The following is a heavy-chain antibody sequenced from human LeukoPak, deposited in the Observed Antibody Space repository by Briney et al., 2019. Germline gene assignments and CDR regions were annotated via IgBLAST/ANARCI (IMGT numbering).Heavy chain of an antibody. D-gene: IGHD2-2*01. Sequence: GGSLRLSCAASGFTFSSYSMNWVRQAPGKGLEWVSSISSSSGYIYYADSVKGRFTISRDNAKNSLYLQMNSLRAEDTAVYYCARDQGPGSCSSTSCCWQIDYWGQGTLVTVSS. V-gene: IGHV3-21*01. J-gene: IGHJ4*02. CDR3: ARDQGPGSCSSTSCCWQIDY. CDR2: ISSSSGYI. CDR1: GFTFSSYS.